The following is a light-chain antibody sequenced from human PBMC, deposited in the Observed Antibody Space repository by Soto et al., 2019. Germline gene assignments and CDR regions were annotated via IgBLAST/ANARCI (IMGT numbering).Light chain of an antibody. J-gene: IGKJ1*01. CDR3: QQYYSTPWT. CDR1: QSVLSSSNNKNY. V-gene: IGKV4-1*01. CDR2: WAS. Sequence: DLLLTPSPDSLAVSPGERATINCKSSQSVLSSSNNKNYLAWYQQKPGQPPKLLIYWASTRESGVPDRFSGSGSGTDFTLTISSLQAEDVAVYYCQQYYSTPWTFGQGTKVDIK.